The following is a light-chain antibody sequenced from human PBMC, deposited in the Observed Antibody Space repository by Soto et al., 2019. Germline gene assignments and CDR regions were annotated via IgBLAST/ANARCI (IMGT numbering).Light chain of an antibody. CDR3: QQYYSPWT. Sequence: DIVMTQSPDSLAVSLGERATINCKSSQSVLHSSNNKNYLAWYQQKPGQPPKLLIYWASTRESGVPDRFSGSGSETDFTLIISSLQAEDVAVYYCQQYYSPWTFGQGTKVEIK. V-gene: IGKV4-1*01. CDR1: QSVLHSSNNKNY. J-gene: IGKJ1*01. CDR2: WAS.